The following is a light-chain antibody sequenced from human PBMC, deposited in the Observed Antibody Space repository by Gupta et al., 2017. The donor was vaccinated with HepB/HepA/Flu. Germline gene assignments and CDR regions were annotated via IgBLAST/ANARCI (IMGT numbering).Light chain of an antibody. CDR2: RNN. J-gene: IGLJ2*01. Sequence: QAGLPQPPSVSKGLRQTATLTCTGNSNNVGNQGAAWLQQHQGHPPKLLSYRNNNRPSGISERFSASRSGNTASPNITGLQPEDEADYYCSAWDSSLSAEVFGGGTKLTVL. CDR1: SNNVGNQG. V-gene: IGLV10-54*04. CDR3: SAWDSSLSAEV.